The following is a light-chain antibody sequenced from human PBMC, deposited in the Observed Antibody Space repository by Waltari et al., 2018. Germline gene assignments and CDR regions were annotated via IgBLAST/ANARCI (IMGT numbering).Light chain of an antibody. V-gene: IGKV1-16*02. Sequence: DIQMTQSPSSLSASVGDRVTITCRASQDISNFLAWFQQKPGEAPKSLIYSASTLQSGVPSKFSGSGSGTDFTLTISSRQPEDFATYYCQQYNSYPITFGQGTRLESK. J-gene: IGKJ5*01. CDR1: QDISNF. CDR2: SAS. CDR3: QQYNSYPIT.